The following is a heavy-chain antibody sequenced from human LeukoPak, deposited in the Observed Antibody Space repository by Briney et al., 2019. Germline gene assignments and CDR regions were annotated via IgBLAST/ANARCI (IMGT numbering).Heavy chain of an antibody. Sequence: SETLSLTCAVYGGSFSGYYWSWIRQPPGKGLEWIGEINHSGSTNYNPSLKSRVTISVDTSKNQFSLKLSSVTAADTAVYYCAREMATITKLGNYYMDVWGKGTTVTVSS. J-gene: IGHJ6*03. CDR1: GGSFSGYY. V-gene: IGHV4-34*01. D-gene: IGHD5-24*01. CDR3: AREMATITKLGNYYMDV. CDR2: INHSGST.